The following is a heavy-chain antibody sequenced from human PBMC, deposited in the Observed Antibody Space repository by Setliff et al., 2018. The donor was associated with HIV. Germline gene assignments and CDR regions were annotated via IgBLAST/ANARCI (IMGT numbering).Heavy chain of an antibody. D-gene: IGHD2-21*02. CDR2: IYTSGST. Sequence: SETLSLTCTVSGGSISSYYWSWIRQPAGKGLEWIGYIYTSGSTNYNPSLRSRVTISVDTSKNQFSLYLTSVTAADTAVYYCAGTTPGYEVSCSGDCPNFDYWGQGTLVTVSS. J-gene: IGHJ4*02. CDR1: GGSISSYY. CDR3: AGTTPGYEVSCSGDCPNFDY. V-gene: IGHV4-4*09.